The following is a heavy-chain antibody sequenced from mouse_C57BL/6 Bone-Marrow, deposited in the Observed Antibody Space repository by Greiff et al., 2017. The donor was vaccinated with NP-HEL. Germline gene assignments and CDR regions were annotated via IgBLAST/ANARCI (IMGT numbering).Heavy chain of an antibody. CDR1: GYTFTSYG. CDR2: IYIGNGYT. Sequence: EVKLVESGAELVRPGSSVKMSCKTSGYTFTSYGINWVKQRPGQGLEWIGYIYIGNGYTEYNEKFKGKATLTSDTSSSTAYMQLSSLTSEDSAIYFCASPYLLLDWYFDVWGTGTTVTVSS. V-gene: IGHV1-58*01. J-gene: IGHJ1*03. CDR3: ASPYLLLDWYFDV. D-gene: IGHD2-1*01.